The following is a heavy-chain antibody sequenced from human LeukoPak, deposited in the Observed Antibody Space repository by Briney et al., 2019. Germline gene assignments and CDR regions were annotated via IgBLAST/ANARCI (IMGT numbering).Heavy chain of an antibody. V-gene: IGHV3-11*04. CDR3: AREALQFLEWSTHAFDI. J-gene: IGHJ3*02. Sequence: GGSLRLSCAASGFTFSDYYMSWIRQAPGKGLEWVSYISSSGSTIYYADSVKGRFTISRDNAKNSLYLQMNSLRAEDTAVYYCAREALQFLEWSTHAFDIWGQGTMVTVSS. CDR2: ISSSGSTI. CDR1: GFTFSDYY. D-gene: IGHD3-3*01.